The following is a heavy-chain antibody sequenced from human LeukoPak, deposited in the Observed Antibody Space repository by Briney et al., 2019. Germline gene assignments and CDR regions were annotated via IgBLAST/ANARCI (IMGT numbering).Heavy chain of an antibody. CDR3: ARFRAPLLLRNSYYYGMDV. D-gene: IGHD3-22*01. CDR1: GGSISSYY. CDR2: IYYSGST. V-gene: IGHV4-59*01. J-gene: IGHJ6*02. Sequence: SETLSLTCTVPGGSISSYYWSWIRQPPGKGLEWIGYIYYSGSTNYNPSLKSRVTISVDTSKNQFSLKLSSVTAADTAVYYCARFRAPLLLRNSYYYGMDVWGQGTTVTVSS.